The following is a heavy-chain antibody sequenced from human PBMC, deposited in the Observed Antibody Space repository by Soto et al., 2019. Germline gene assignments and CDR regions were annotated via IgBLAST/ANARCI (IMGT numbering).Heavy chain of an antibody. V-gene: IGHV4-61*01. J-gene: IGHJ5*02. D-gene: IGHD3-9*01. CDR3: ARYNVLRYFDWLANWFDP. CDR1: GGSVSSGSCY. CDR2: IYYSGST. Sequence: SETLSLTCTVSGGSVSSGSCYWSWIRQPPGKGLEWIGYIYYSGSTNYNPSLKSRVAISVDTSKNQFSLKLSSVTAADTAVYYCARYNVLRYFDWLANWFDPWGQGTLVTVSS.